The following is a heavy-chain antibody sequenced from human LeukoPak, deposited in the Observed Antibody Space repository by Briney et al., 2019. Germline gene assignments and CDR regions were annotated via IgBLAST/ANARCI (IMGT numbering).Heavy chain of an antibody. Sequence: PGRSLRLSCAASEFNFRSYEMNWVRQAPGKGLEWVSYISNTDETRTYADSVKGRFTISRDNAKNSLHLEMNRLRAEDTAVYYCAREIVSAVAGNFDYWGQGTLVTVSS. D-gene: IGHD6-19*01. CDR3: AREIVSAVAGNFDY. J-gene: IGHJ4*02. V-gene: IGHV3-48*03. CDR2: ISNTDETR. CDR1: EFNFRSYE.